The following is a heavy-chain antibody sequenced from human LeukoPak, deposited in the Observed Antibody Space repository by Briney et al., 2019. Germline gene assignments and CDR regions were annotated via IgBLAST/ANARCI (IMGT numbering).Heavy chain of an antibody. Sequence: GGSLRLSCVASGFSFSSYWMSWVRQAPGKGLEWVANVKQDGSEKYYVDSVKGRFTISRDNAKNSLHLRMNSLRAEDTAVYYCARERCSTTTCYRGYGMDVWGQGTTVTVS. CDR1: GFSFSSYW. J-gene: IGHJ6*02. V-gene: IGHV3-7*01. CDR3: ARERCSTTTCYRGYGMDV. CDR2: VKQDGSEK. D-gene: IGHD2-2*02.